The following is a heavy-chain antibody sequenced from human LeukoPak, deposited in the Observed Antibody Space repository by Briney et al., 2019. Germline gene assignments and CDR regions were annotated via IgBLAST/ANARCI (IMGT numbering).Heavy chain of an antibody. CDR1: GFTVSSNY. J-gene: IGHJ6*02. V-gene: IGHV3-53*01. CDR3: ATPGYCTNGVCPNYYGMDV. D-gene: IGHD2-8*01. Sequence: PGGSLRLSCAASGFTVSSNYMSWVRQAPGKGLEWVSVIYSGGSTYYADSVKGRFTISRDNSKNTLYLQMNSLRVEDTAVYYCATPGYCTNGVCPNYYGMDVWGQGTTVTVSS. CDR2: IYSGGST.